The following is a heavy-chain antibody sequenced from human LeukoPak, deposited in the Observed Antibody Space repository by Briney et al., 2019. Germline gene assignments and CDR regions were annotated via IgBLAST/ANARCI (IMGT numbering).Heavy chain of an antibody. Sequence: GASVKVSCKASGYTFITYGINWVRQAPGHGLEWMGWISAYNGDTKYALSLQGRLTMTTDTSTRTAYMELGSLGSDDTAVYYCAREGGFGYDFTGFDYWGQGTLVTVSS. CDR1: GYTFITYG. V-gene: IGHV1-18*01. CDR2: ISAYNGDT. D-gene: IGHD5-12*01. CDR3: AREGGFGYDFTGFDY. J-gene: IGHJ4*02.